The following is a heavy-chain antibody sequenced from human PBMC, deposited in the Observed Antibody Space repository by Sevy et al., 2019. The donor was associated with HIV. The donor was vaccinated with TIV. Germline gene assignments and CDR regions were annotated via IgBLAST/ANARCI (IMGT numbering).Heavy chain of an antibody. Sequence: GGSLRLSCAASGFTFSSYGMHWVRQAPGKGLEWVAVISYDGGNKYYADSVKGRFTISRDNSKNTLYLQMNSLRAEDTAGYYCARDGGGIVVVVAATLDYWGQGTLVTVSS. J-gene: IGHJ4*02. D-gene: IGHD2-15*01. CDR1: GFTFSSYG. CDR2: ISYDGGNK. CDR3: ARDGGGIVVVVAATLDY. V-gene: IGHV3-30*03.